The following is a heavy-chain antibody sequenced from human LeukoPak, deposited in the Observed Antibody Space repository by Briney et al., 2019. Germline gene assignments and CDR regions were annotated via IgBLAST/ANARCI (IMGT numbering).Heavy chain of an antibody. D-gene: IGHD4-17*01. CDR1: GFTFSTFA. V-gene: IGHV3-21*04. CDR3: ARVGIYGDYNRYFDY. CDR2: IFPSGGEI. Sequence: GGSLRLSCAASGFTFSTFAMIWVRQPPGKGLEWVSSIFPSGGEIHYADSVRGRFTISRDNAKNSLYLQMNSLRAEDTALYYCARVGIYGDYNRYFDYWGQGTLVTVSS. J-gene: IGHJ4*02.